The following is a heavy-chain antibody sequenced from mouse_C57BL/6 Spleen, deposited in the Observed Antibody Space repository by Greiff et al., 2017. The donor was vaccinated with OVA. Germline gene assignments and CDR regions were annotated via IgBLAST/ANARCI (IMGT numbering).Heavy chain of an antibody. J-gene: IGHJ3*01. Sequence: QVQLQQPGAELVKPGASVKLSCKASGYTFTSYWMQWVKQRPGQGLEWIGEIDPSDSYTNYNQKFKGKATLTVDTSSSTAYMQLSSLTSEDSAVYYCARRDIYDGNYGAYWGQGTLVTVSA. D-gene: IGHD2-1*01. CDR1: GYTFTSYW. CDR3: ARRDIYDGNYGAY. CDR2: IDPSDSYT. V-gene: IGHV1-50*01.